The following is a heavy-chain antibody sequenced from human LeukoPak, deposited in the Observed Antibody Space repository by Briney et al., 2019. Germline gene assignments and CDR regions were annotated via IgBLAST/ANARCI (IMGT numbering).Heavy chain of an antibody. Sequence: PSETLSLTCTVSGVSISSGSYYWSWIRQPAGKGLEWIGRIYTSASTKYTPSLKRRVTISVDTSKNRFSLKLSSVTAADTAVYYCARGLVGLDYGGQGTLVTVSS. CDR2: IYTSAST. CDR1: GVSISSGSYY. V-gene: IGHV4-61*02. J-gene: IGHJ4*02. D-gene: IGHD2-21*01. CDR3: ARGLVGLDY.